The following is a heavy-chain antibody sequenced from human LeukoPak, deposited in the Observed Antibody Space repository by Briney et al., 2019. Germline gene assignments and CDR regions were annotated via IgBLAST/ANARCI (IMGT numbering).Heavy chain of an antibody. D-gene: IGHD3-22*01. CDR1: EFSFRSYA. CDR2: INSAGTT. Sequence: GGSLRLSCAASEFSFRSYAMSWVRQAPGKGLEWVSSINSAGTTYYPDSVKGRFIISRDNSKNTLYLQMNSLRAEDTAVYYCAAYYYDSSGYWNWGQGTLVTVSS. CDR3: AAYYYDSSGYWN. V-gene: IGHV3-23*01. J-gene: IGHJ4*02.